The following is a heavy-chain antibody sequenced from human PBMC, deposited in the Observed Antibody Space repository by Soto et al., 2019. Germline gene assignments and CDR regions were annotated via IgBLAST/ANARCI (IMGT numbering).Heavy chain of an antibody. CDR1: GYTFTSYD. D-gene: IGHD6-13*01. J-gene: IGHJ4*02. V-gene: IGHV1-8*01. CDR2: MNPNSGNT. CDR3: ARAIAAAGAEYFDY. Sequence: SVKVSCKASGYTFTSYDINWVRQATGQGLEWMGWMNPNSGNTGYAQKFQGRVTMTRNTSISTAYMELSSLRSEDTAVYYCARAIAAAGAEYFDYWGQGTLVTVSS.